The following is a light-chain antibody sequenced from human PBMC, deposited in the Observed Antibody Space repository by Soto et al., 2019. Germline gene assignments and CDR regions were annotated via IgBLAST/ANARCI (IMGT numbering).Light chain of an antibody. CDR3: SSYTSSSTYV. CDR2: DVS. V-gene: IGLV2-14*01. CDR1: RSDVGGNNF. J-gene: IGLJ1*01. Sequence: QSVLTQPASVSGSPGQSITISCTGTRSDVGGNNFVSWYQQHPGKAPKVMIYDVSNRPSGVSNRFSGSKSGNTASLIISGLQAEDEADYYCSSYTSSSTYVFGTGTKVTV.